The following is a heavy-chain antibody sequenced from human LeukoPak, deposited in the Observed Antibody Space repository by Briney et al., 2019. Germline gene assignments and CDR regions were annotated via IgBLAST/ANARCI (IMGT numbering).Heavy chain of an antibody. CDR1: VGSINSYY. J-gene: IGHJ5*02. CDR3: ARLKEAVALNWFDP. Sequence: SETLSLTCTVSVGSINSYYWSWIRQPPGKGLEWIGYIYYSGSTNYNPSLKSRVTISVDTSKNQLSLKLSSVTAADTAVYYCARLKEAVALNWFDPWGQGTLVTVSS. V-gene: IGHV4-59*01. CDR2: IYYSGST. D-gene: IGHD6-19*01.